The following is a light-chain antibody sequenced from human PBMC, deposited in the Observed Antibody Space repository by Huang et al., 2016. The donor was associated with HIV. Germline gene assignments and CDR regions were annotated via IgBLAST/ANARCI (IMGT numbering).Light chain of an antibody. V-gene: IGKV3-11*01. J-gene: IGKJ4*01. CDR2: DAS. Sequence: EIVLTQSPATLSLSPGERATLSCKGSQSVSSYLAWYQQKPGQAPRLLIYDASNRATGIPARFSGSGSGTDFTRTISSLEPEDFAVYDGQQRSNWPPRTTFGGGTKVEIK. CDR1: QSVSSY. CDR3: QQRSNWPPRTT.